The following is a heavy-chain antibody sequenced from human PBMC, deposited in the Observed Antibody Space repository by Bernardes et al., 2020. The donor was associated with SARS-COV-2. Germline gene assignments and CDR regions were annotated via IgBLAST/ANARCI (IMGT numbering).Heavy chain of an antibody. J-gene: IGHJ5*02. Sequence: GSLRLSRAASGFPFSSYWMSWVRQAPGKGLEWVANIKQDGSEKYYVDSVKGRFTISRDNAKNSLYLQMNSLRAEDTAVYYCARITIFGVVIIRGWFDPWGQGTLVTVSS. D-gene: IGHD3-3*01. CDR1: GFPFSSYW. CDR3: ARITIFGVVIIRGWFDP. V-gene: IGHV3-7*05. CDR2: IKQDGSEK.